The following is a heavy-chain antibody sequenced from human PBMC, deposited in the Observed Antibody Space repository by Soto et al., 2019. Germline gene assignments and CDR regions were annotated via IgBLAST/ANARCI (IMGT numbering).Heavy chain of an antibody. CDR3: ARDLSAVKSRESFKYYRMDV. CDR1: GGTFSSNP. Sequence: QVKLMQSAAEVRKPGSSVTVSCKASGGTFSSNPISWVRQAPGQGLEWMGGIIPIFGKPHYAWKFLDRVIITADRSTHTAFMELTSLTSDDTAVYYCARDLSAVKSRESFKYYRMDVWGQGTTVTVS. V-gene: IGHV1-69*06. J-gene: IGHJ6*02. D-gene: IGHD3-16*01. CDR2: IIPIFGKP.